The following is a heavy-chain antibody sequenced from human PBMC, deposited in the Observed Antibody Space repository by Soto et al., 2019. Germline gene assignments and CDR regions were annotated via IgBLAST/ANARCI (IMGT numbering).Heavy chain of an antibody. CDR2: IIPIFGTA. D-gene: IGHD4-4*01. CDR3: ARDGGVYDYSPFDY. Sequence: QVQLVQSGAEVKKPGSSVKVSCKASGGTFSSYAISWVRQAPGQGLEWMGGIIPIFGTADYAQKFQGRVTITAHESTSAADMELRSLRSEDTAVYYCARDGGVYDYSPFDYWGQGTLVTVSS. J-gene: IGHJ4*02. CDR1: GGTFSSYA. V-gene: IGHV1-69*12.